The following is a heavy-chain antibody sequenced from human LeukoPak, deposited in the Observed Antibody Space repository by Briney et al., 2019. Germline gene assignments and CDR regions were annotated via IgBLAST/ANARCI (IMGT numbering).Heavy chain of an antibody. V-gene: IGHV3-30*02. J-gene: IGHJ4*02. Sequence: PGGSLRLSCAASGIRFSASGMHWVRQAPGEGLEWVAFIWYDGSNKYYADSVKGRFTISRDDSKKEVYLQMNSLRPEDTALYYCAKDKGNYYFDYWGQGALVTVSS. CDR2: IWYDGSNK. CDR3: AKDKGNYYFDY. CDR1: GIRFSASG. D-gene: IGHD4-23*01.